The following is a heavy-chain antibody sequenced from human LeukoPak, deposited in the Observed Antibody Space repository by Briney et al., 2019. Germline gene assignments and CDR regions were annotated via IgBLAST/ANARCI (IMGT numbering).Heavy chain of an antibody. Sequence: GGSLSLSCAASGFTFSSYAIHWVRQAPGKGLEWVAVIWYDGIDKYYEDSVKGRFTISRDNSKNTVYLQMNSLRAEDTAVYYCARGRPSRTYYFDFRGQGTLVTVSS. CDR3: ARGRPSRTYYFDF. CDR2: IWYDGIDK. CDR1: GFTFSSYA. J-gene: IGHJ4*02. D-gene: IGHD6-13*01. V-gene: IGHV3-33*01.